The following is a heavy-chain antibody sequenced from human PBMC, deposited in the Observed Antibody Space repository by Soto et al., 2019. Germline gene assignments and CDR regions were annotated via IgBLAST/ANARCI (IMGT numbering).Heavy chain of an antibody. J-gene: IGHJ6*02. CDR3: ARAFSGYDPDPHYYYGMDV. Sequence: QVQLVQSGAEVKKPGSSVKVSCKASGGTFSSYAISWVRQAPGQGREWMGGIIPIFGTANYAQKFQVRVKITADESTSTAYMERSSLRSEDTAVYYCARAFSGYDPDPHYYYGMDVWGQGTTVTVSS. CDR1: GGTFSSYA. CDR2: IIPIFGTA. V-gene: IGHV1-69*01. D-gene: IGHD5-12*01.